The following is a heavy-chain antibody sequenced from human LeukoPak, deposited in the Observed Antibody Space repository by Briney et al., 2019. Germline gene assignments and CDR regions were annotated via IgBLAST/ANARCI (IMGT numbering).Heavy chain of an antibody. Sequence: GASVKVSCKASGYTFTSYGISWVRQAPGQGLEWMGWISAYNGNTNYAQKLQGRVTMTTDTSTSTAYMELRSLRSGDTAVYYCARHLSGDFWSGYSWGRFGGGPSTQFYGMDVWGQGTTVTVSS. J-gene: IGHJ6*02. V-gene: IGHV1-18*01. D-gene: IGHD3-3*01. CDR2: ISAYNGNT. CDR1: GYTFTSYG. CDR3: ARHLSGDFWSGYSWGRFGGGPSTQFYGMDV.